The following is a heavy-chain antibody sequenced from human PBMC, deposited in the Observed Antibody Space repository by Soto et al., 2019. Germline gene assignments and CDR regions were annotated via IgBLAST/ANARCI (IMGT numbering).Heavy chain of an antibody. D-gene: IGHD2-21*02. V-gene: IGHV1-3*01. CDR1: GYTFTSYA. CDR3: ARSIVVVTALDY. CDR2: INAGNGNT. J-gene: IGHJ4*02. Sequence: QVQLVQSGAEVKKPGASVKVSCKASGYTFTSYAMHWVRQAPGQRLEWMGWINAGNGNTKYSQKCQGRDTITRDTSASTANMELSSLRSEDTAVYYCARSIVVVTALDYWGQGTLVTVSS.